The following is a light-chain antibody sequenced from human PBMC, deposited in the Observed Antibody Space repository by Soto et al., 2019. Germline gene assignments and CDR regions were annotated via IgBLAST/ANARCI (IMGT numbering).Light chain of an antibody. CDR1: QYIDTY. CDR3: QQTHSVPQT. V-gene: IGKV1-39*01. J-gene: IGKJ4*01. Sequence: DIQMAQSPSSLSASVGDRVTITCRASQYIDTYLHWYQQKPGKAPKLLIYAASSLQSGVPSRFSGSGSGTDFTLPISSLQPEDFAIYFCQQTHSVPQTFGGGTKVEIK. CDR2: AAS.